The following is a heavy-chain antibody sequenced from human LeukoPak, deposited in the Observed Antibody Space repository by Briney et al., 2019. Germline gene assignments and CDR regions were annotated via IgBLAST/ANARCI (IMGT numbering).Heavy chain of an antibody. CDR1: GYTFTGYY. J-gene: IGHJ4*02. CDR2: INPNSGGT. D-gene: IGHD2-2*01. CDR3: ARALRYCSTTSCQYYFDY. V-gene: IGHV1-2*02. Sequence: GASVKVSCKASGYTFTGYYIHWVRQAPGQGLEWMGWINPNSGGTNSAQKFQGRVTMTRDTSISTAYMELSSLKSEDTAVYYCARALRYCSTTSCQYYFDYWGQGTLVTVSS.